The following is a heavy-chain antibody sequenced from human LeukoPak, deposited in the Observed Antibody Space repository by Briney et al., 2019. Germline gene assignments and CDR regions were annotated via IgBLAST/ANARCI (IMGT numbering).Heavy chain of an antibody. CDR2: LYTGGST. Sequence: PGGSLRLSCAVSGSTVSSNYMSRVRQAPGRGLEWVSVLYTGGSTYYADSVKGRFTISRDDSKNTLYLQMNSLRTQDTAVYYCARDYRIEGVTGYYYYGMDVWGQGTTVTVSS. CDR1: GSTVSSNY. CDR3: ARDYRIEGVTGYYYYGMDV. J-gene: IGHJ6*02. V-gene: IGHV3-53*01. D-gene: IGHD1-26*01.